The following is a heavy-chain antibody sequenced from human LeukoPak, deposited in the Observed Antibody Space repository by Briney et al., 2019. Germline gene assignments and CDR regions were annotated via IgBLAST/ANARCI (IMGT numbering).Heavy chain of an antibody. D-gene: IGHD1-26*01. CDR3: AKNRGGSYYSGSDY. CDR1: GFTFSSYA. CDR2: VRGSDAGT. Sequence: GSLRLSCAASGFTFSSYAMNWVRQAPGKGLEWVSAVRGSDAGTSYADPVKGRFTISRDNSKNTLYLQMNSLRAEDTAVYYCAKNRGGSYYSGSDYWGQGTLVTVSS. J-gene: IGHJ4*02. V-gene: IGHV3-23*01.